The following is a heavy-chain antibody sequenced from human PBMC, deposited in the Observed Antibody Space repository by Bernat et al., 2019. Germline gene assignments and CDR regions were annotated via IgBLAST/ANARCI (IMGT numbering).Heavy chain of an antibody. D-gene: IGHD3-22*01. CDR3: ARLDYYDSSGYWYPFDY. Sequence: EVQLVQSGAEVKKPGESLKISCKGSGYSFTSYWIGWVRQMPGKGLEWMGIIYPGDSDTRYSPSFQGQVTISADKSISTAYLQWSSLKASHTAMYYCARLDYYDSSGYWYPFDYWGQGTLVTVSS. CDR1: GYSFTSYW. J-gene: IGHJ4*02. V-gene: IGHV5-51*03. CDR2: IYPGDSDT.